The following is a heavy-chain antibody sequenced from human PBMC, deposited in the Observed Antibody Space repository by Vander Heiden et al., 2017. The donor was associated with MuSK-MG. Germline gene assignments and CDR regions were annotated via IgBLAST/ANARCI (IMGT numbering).Heavy chain of an antibody. CDR2: NSAYNGNT. Sequence: QVQLVQSGAEVKKPGASVTVSCKASGYTFTSYGINWVRQAPGQGLEWMGWNSAYNGNTNYAQKLQGRVTMTTDTSTSTAYMELRSLRSDDTAVYYCARVGPNYDLWSGYFPYYYYYYMDVWGKGTTVTVSS. CDR1: GYTFTSYG. J-gene: IGHJ6*03. CDR3: ARVGPNYDLWSGYFPYYYYYYMDV. D-gene: IGHD3-3*01. V-gene: IGHV1-18*01.